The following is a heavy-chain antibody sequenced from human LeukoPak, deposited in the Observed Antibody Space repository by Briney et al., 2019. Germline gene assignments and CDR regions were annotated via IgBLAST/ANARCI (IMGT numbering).Heavy chain of an antibody. CDR1: GFSFISFA. V-gene: IGHV3-23*01. D-gene: IGHD4-17*01. CDR2: ISDSGGST. J-gene: IGHJ4*02. CDR3: AKKFYGDFGFDY. Sequence: PGGSLRLSCAASGFSFISFAMNWVRQAPGEGLEWVSSISDSGGSTYYADSVGGRFTISRDYSRNTLYLQMNSLRAEDTAVYYCAKKFYGDFGFDYWGQGTLVTVSS.